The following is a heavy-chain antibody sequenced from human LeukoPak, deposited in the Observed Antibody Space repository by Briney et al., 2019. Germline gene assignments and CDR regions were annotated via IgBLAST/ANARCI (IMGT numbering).Heavy chain of an antibody. D-gene: IGHD4-23*01. CDR2: INHSGST. Sequence: SETLSLTCAVYGGSFSGYYWSWIRQPPGKGLEWIGEINHSGSTNYNPSLKSRVTISVDTSKNQFSLKLSSVTAADTAVYYCARLSLRGGVGYWGQGTLVTVSS. CDR3: ARLSLRGGVGY. J-gene: IGHJ4*02. V-gene: IGHV4-34*01. CDR1: GGSFSGYY.